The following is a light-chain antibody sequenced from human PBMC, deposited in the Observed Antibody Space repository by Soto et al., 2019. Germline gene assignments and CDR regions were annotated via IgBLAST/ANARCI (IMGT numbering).Light chain of an antibody. CDR1: SSSIGSNT. V-gene: IGLV1-44*01. CDR2: SNN. CDR3: AAWDDSLNGHVV. J-gene: IGLJ2*01. Sequence: QLVLTQPPSASGTPGQRVTISCSGSSSSIGSNTVNWYQQLPGTAPKLLIYSNNQRPSGVPDRFSGSKSGTSASLAISGLQSEDEADYYCAAWDDSLNGHVVFGGGTKVTVL.